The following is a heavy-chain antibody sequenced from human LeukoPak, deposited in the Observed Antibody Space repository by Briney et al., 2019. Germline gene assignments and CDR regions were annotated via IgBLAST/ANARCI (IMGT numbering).Heavy chain of an antibody. Sequence: GGSLRLSCAASGFTFSSYAMSWVRQAPGKGLEWVSVISGSGGNTYYADSVKGRFTISRDNSKNTLYLQVNSLRPEDTALYYCARVNTIFGVDIVSLGAEFEFWGQGTLVTVSS. CDR1: GFTFSSYA. CDR2: ISGSGGNT. V-gene: IGHV3-23*01. J-gene: IGHJ4*02. D-gene: IGHD3-3*02. CDR3: ARVNTIFGVDIVSLGAEFEF.